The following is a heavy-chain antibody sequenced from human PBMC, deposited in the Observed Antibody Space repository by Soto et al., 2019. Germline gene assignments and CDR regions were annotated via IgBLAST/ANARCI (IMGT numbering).Heavy chain of an antibody. CDR3: ASPRDGYNALDY. D-gene: IGHD5-12*01. CDR2: INHSGST. J-gene: IGHJ4*02. CDR1: GGSSSGYY. V-gene: IGHV4-34*01. Sequence: ASETLSLTCAVYGGSSSGYYWSWIRQPPGKGLEWIGEINHSGSTNYNPSLKSRVTISVDTSKNQFSLKLSSVTAADTAVYYCASPRDGYNALDYWGQGTLVTVSS.